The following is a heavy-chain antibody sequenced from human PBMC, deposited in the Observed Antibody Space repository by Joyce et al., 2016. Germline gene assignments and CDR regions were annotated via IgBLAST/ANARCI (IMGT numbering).Heavy chain of an antibody. Sequence: EVKLVQSGAEMKKHGESLKLSCQASGYSFTSQWVAWVRQMPGKGLEWMGIIYPGDSETIYSPSFQGQVTFSDDRSTSTAFLQWDTLKASDIAIYYCARKAVTSPYYDYWGQGTLVTVAS. D-gene: IGHD4-17*01. V-gene: IGHV5-51*01. CDR1: GYSFTSQW. CDR2: IYPGDSET. J-gene: IGHJ4*02. CDR3: ARKAVTSPYYDY.